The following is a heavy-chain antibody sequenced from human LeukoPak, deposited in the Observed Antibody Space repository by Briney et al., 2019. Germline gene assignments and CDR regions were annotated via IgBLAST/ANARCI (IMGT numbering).Heavy chain of an antibody. CDR1: GGSISSGDYY. J-gene: IGHJ3*02. CDR3: ASGDVYYYDSSGYDAFDI. CDR2: IYYSGST. D-gene: IGHD3-22*01. Sequence: SETLSLTCTVSGGSISSGDYYWSWIRQPPGKGLEWIGYIYYSGSTYYNPSLKSRVTISVDTSKNQFSLKLSSVTAADTAVYYCASGDVYYYDSSGYDAFDIWGQGTMVTVSP. V-gene: IGHV4-30-4*01.